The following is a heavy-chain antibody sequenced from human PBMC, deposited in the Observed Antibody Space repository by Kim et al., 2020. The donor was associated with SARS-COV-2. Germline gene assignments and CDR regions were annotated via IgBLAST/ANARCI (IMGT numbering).Heavy chain of an antibody. J-gene: IGHJ6*02. D-gene: IGHD3-10*01. V-gene: IGHV4-34*01. Sequence: SETLSLTCAVYGGSFSGYYWSWIRQPPGKGLEWIGEINHSGSTNYNPSLKSRVTISVDTSKNQFSLKLSSVTAADTAVYYCARDQITMVRGVTKTPDEDYYGMDVWGQGTTVTVSS. CDR3: ARDQITMVRGVTKTPDEDYYGMDV. CDR1: GGSFSGYY. CDR2: INHSGST.